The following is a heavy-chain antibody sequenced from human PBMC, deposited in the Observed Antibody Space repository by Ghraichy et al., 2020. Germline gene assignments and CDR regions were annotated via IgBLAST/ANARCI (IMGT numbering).Heavy chain of an antibody. Sequence: GGSLRLSCAASGFTFRSYWMSWVRQVPGKGLEWVANIKEDGSEKYYVDSVKGRFTISRDNAKNSLFLQMSSLRAEDTALYYCARDYVWGGSEGDYWGQGTLVTVSS. D-gene: IGHD3-16*01. V-gene: IGHV3-7*03. CDR1: GFTFRSYW. J-gene: IGHJ4*02. CDR2: IKEDGSEK. CDR3: ARDYVWGGSEGDY.